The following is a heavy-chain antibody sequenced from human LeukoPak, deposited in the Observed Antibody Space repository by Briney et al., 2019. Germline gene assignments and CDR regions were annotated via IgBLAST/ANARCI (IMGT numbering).Heavy chain of an antibody. D-gene: IGHD3-9*01. CDR2: IIPIFGTA. V-gene: IGHV1-69*06. Sequence: SEKVSCKASGGTFSSYAISWVRQAPGQGLEWMGGIIPIFGTANYAQKFQGRVTITADKSTSTAYMELSSLRSEDTAVYYCARADILTGYRFDYWGQGTLVTVSS. J-gene: IGHJ4*02. CDR1: GGTFSSYA. CDR3: ARADILTGYRFDY.